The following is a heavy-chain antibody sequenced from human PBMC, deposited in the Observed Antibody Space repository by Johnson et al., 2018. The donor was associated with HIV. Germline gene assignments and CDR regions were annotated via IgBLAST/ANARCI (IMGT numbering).Heavy chain of an antibody. J-gene: IGHJ3*02. CDR1: GFTFDDYA. CDR2: IRWNSGSI. D-gene: IGHD1-26*01. CDR3: ARDPGHSGSYREAFDI. V-gene: IGHV3-20*04. Sequence: VQVVESGGGVVRPGGSLRLSCAASGFTFDDYAMSWVRQAPGKGLAWVSGIRWNSGSIGYADSVKGRFTISRDNVKNSLYLQMNSLRAEDTDVYYCARDPGHSGSYREAFDIWGQGTMVTVSS.